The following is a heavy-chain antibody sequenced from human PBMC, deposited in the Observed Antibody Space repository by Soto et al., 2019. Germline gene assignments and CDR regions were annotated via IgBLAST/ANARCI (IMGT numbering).Heavy chain of an antibody. Sequence: PGGSLRLSCAASGFTVSSNYMSWVRQAPGKGLEWVSVIYSGGSTYYADSVKGRFTISRDNSKNTLYLQMNSLRAEDTAVYYCARDSSTYKYYYYYMDVWGKGTTVTVSS. V-gene: IGHV3-66*01. D-gene: IGHD6-13*01. CDR1: GFTVSSNY. CDR3: ARDSSTYKYYYYYMDV. CDR2: IYSGGST. J-gene: IGHJ6*03.